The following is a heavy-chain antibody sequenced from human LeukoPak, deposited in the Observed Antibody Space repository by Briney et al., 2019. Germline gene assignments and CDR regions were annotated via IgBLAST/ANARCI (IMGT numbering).Heavy chain of an antibody. CDR2: ISVSGGGT. J-gene: IGHJ4*02. CDR1: GFTFSSYA. V-gene: IGHV3-23*01. Sequence: GGSLRLSCAASGFTFSSYAMSWVRQAPGKGLEWVSVISVSGGGTYYADSVKGRFTISRDNAKNTVYLQMNSLRVEDTAVYYCARGPWDCWGQGTLVTVSS. CDR3: ARGPWDC.